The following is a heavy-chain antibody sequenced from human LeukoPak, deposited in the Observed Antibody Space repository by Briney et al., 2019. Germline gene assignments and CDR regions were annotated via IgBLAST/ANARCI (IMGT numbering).Heavy chain of an antibody. D-gene: IGHD3-10*01. J-gene: IGHJ4*02. CDR2: MNPNSGNT. CDR1: GYTFTDYY. CDR3: ARGGSGAKTN. V-gene: IGHV1-8*03. Sequence: GATVKISCKVSGYTFTDYYMHWVQQATGQGLEWMGWMNPNSGNTGYAQKFQGRVTITRNTSISTAYMELSSLRSEDTAVYYCARGGSGAKTNWGQGTLVTVSS.